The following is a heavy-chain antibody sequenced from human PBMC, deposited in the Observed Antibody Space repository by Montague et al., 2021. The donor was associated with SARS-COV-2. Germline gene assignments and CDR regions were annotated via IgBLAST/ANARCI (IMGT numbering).Heavy chain of an antibody. V-gene: IGHV2-5*02. CDR1: GFSITTSTMG. Sequence: PALGKPTQTLTLTCTFSGFSITTSTMGVGWIRQPPGKALEWLALIYWGDEKRFSPSLKSRLTITKDTFKDQVVLRMTNMDSVDTATYYCVHYASGSYYFHYWGQGTLVTVSS. CDR3: VHYASGSYYFHY. J-gene: IGHJ4*02. D-gene: IGHD3-10*01. CDR2: IYWGDEK.